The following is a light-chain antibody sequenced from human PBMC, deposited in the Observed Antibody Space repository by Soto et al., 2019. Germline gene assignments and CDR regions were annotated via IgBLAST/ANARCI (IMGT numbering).Light chain of an antibody. CDR2: GNT. V-gene: IGLV1-40*01. J-gene: IGLJ1*01. CDR1: SSNIGSTYD. Sequence: HSVLTQPPSVSGAPGQRVTISCTRSSSNIGSTYDVQWYQQLPGTAPKLLIHGNTDRPSGVPDRFSGSKSGTSASLAITGLQADDEADYYCQSYDDSLSVHYVFGNGTKVTVL. CDR3: QSYDDSLSVHYV.